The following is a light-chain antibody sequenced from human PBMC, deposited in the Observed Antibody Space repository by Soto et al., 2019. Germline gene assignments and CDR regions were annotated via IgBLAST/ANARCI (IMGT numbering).Light chain of an antibody. CDR2: AAS. J-gene: IGKJ1*01. CDR1: QDISNF. Sequence: DIQMTQSPSSLSASLGDRVTITCRANQDISNFLAWYQQKPGKAPKLLIYAASTLQSGVPSRFSGSGSGTDFTLTISSLQPEDVATYYCQRYNSAPRTFGQGTKVEIK. V-gene: IGKV1-27*01. CDR3: QRYNSAPRT.